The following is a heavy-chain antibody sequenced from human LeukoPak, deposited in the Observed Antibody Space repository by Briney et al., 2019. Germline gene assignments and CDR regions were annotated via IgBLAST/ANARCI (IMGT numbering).Heavy chain of an antibody. CDR1: GGSISSGDYY. J-gene: IGHJ6*03. CDR3: ARSRYSYGSYYYYMDV. D-gene: IGHD5-18*01. Sequence: SETLSLTCTVSGGSISSGDYYWSWIRQPPGKGLEWIGYIYYSGSTNYNPSLKSRVTISVDTSKNQFSLKLSSVTAADTAVYYCARSRYSYGSYYYYMDVWGKGTTVTVSS. CDR2: IYYSGST. V-gene: IGHV4-61*08.